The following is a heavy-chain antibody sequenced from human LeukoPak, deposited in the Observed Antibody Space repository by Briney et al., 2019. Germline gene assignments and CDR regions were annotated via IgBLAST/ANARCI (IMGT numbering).Heavy chain of an antibody. CDR2: IYHSGST. Sequence: PSETPSLTCAVSGYSISSGYYWGWIRQLPGKGLEWIGSIYHSGSTYYNQSLKSRVTISVDTTKNQFSLKLSSVTAADTAVYYCARGGYDIMTGFDYWGQGTLVTVSS. V-gene: IGHV4-38-2*01. D-gene: IGHD3-9*01. CDR1: GYSISSGYY. CDR3: ARGGYDIMTGFDY. J-gene: IGHJ4*02.